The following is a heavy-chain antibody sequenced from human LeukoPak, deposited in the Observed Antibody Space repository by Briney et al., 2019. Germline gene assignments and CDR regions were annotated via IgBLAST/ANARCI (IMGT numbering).Heavy chain of an antibody. CDR3: AKSGTYSSSSGYIDS. CDR2: ISWNSGNT. J-gene: IGHJ4*02. D-gene: IGHD6-6*01. Sequence: GGSLRLSCAASRFTSDGYAMHWVRQAPGKGLEWVSSISWNSGNTDYAASVKGRFTISRDNAKKPLHLQMNSLRAEDTALYYCAKSGTYSSSSGYIDSWGQGTLVTVSS. CDR1: RFTSDGYA. V-gene: IGHV3-9*02.